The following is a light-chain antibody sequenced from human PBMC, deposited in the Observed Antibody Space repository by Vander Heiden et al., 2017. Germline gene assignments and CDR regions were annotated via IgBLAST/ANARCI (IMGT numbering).Light chain of an antibody. J-gene: IGKJ5*01. Sequence: EIVLTQSPATLSLSPGETATLSSSASQSVSSYLAWYQQKPGQDPRLLLYDASNRATGIPARFSGSGSGTAFTPTISSLEPEDFAVYYCQQRSNWPPITFGQGTRLEIK. CDR1: QSVSSY. CDR2: DAS. CDR3: QQRSNWPPIT. V-gene: IGKV3-11*01.